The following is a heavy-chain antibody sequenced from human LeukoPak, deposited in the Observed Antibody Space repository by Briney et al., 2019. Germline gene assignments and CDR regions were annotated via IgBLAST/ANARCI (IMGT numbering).Heavy chain of an antibody. D-gene: IGHD6-13*01. Sequence: GASVKVSCKASGYTFTGDYMHWVRQAPGQGLEWMGGINPNSGGTNYAQNCHGRVTMTRDTSISTAYMEMSRLRSDDTAVYYCARGVAYEAAIAAAGNNWFDPWGQGTLVTVSS. CDR3: ARGVAYEAAIAAAGNNWFDP. CDR1: GYTFTGDY. V-gene: IGHV1-2*02. CDR2: INPNSGGT. J-gene: IGHJ5*02.